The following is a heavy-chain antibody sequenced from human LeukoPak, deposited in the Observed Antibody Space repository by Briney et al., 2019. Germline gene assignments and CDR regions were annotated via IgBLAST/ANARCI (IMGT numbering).Heavy chain of an antibody. D-gene: IGHD3-3*01. J-gene: IGHJ6*03. CDR3: ARGQGDFWSGYYYYYMDV. Sequence: GGSLRLSCAASGFTFSSYSMNWVRQAPGKGLEWVSYISSSSGTIYNADSVTGRFTISRDNAKNSLYLQMNSLRAEDTALYYCARGQGDFWSGYYYYYMDVWGKGTTDTVSS. CDR1: GFTFSSYS. CDR2: ISSSSGTI. V-gene: IGHV3-48*04.